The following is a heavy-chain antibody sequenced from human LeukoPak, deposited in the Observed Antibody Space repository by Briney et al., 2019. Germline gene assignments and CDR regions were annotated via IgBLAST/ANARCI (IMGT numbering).Heavy chain of an antibody. Sequence: GGSLRFSCAASGFTFSDYYMSWIRQAPGKGLQWVSYISSSGATIYYADSVKGRFTISRDNAKNSLYLQMNSLRAEDTAVYYCARPEVVAGTYYYYYYMDVWGKGTTVTVSS. CDR3: ARPEVVAGTYYYYYYMDV. J-gene: IGHJ6*03. CDR1: GFTFSDYY. CDR2: ISSSGATI. V-gene: IGHV3-11*01. D-gene: IGHD2-15*01.